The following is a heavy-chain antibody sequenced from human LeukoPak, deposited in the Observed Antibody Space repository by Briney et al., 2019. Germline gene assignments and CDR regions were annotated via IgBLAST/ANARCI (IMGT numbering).Heavy chain of an antibody. CDR3: ARHYGSGSYYVDY. D-gene: IGHD3-10*01. J-gene: IGHJ4*02. CDR2: IYSGGST. V-gene: IGHV3-23*03. CDR1: GFTCSSYA. Sequence: GGSLRLSCAASGFTCSSYAMGWVRQAPGKGLEWVSVIYSGGSTYYADSVKGRFTISRDNSKNTLYLQMNSLRAEDTAVYYCARHYGSGSYYVDYWGQGTLVTVSS.